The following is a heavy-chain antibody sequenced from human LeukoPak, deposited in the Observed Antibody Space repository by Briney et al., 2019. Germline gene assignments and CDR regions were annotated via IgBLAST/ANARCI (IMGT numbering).Heavy chain of an antibody. D-gene: IGHD2-15*01. CDR2: IYFTPGRF. J-gene: IGHJ4*02. V-gene: IGHV4-4*08. CDR3: ARERLGYCNGAYCPFDT. Sequence: SETLSTTCTVSGGPVTNYFWSWIRHPPGKGLEWIGYIYFTPGRFYYNPALKSRVSMSLDTSRNQFSLNLSSVTAADTAVYYCARERLGYCNGAYCPFDTWGQGTLVTVSS. CDR1: GGPVTNYF.